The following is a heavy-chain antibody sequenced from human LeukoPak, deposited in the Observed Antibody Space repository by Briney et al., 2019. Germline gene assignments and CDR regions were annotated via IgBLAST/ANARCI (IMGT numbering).Heavy chain of an antibody. V-gene: IGHV3-30*18. D-gene: IGHD2-15*01. CDR1: GFTFSSYG. CDR2: ISYDGSNK. J-gene: IGHJ5*02. Sequence: GGSLRLSCAASGFTFSSYGMPWVRQAPGKGLEWVAVISYDGSNKYYADSVKGRFTISRDNSKNTLYLQMNSLGAEDTAVYYCAKDLASCSGGSCYSGGFDPWGQGTLVTVSS. CDR3: AKDLASCSGGSCYSGGFDP.